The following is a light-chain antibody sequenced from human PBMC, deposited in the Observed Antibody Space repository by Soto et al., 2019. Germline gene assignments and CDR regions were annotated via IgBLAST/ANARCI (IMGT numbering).Light chain of an antibody. Sequence: QSALTQPASVSGSPGQSITISCTGTSSDVGGYNYVSWHQQHPGKAPELMIYEVSNRPSGVSNRFSGSKSGNTASLTISGLQAEDEADYYCSSYTSSSTLYVFGTGTRSPS. V-gene: IGLV2-14*01. CDR1: SSDVGGYNY. CDR3: SSYTSSSTLYV. J-gene: IGLJ1*01. CDR2: EVS.